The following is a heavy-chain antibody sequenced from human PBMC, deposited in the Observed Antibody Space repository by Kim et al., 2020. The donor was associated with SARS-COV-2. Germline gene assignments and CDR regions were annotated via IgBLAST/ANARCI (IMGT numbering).Heavy chain of an antibody. CDR3: VKGDIEAAAALDY. Sequence: YANAVKGRFTISRDNSMNTLYLQMSSLRAEDTAVYYCVKGDIEAAAALDYWGQGTLVTVSS. V-gene: IGHV3-64D*09. J-gene: IGHJ4*02. D-gene: IGHD6-13*01.